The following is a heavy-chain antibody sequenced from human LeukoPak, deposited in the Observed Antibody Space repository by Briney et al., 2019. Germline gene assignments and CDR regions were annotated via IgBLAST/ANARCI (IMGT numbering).Heavy chain of an antibody. J-gene: IGHJ3*02. CDR2: INHSGST. Sequence: SETLSLTCAVYGGSFSGYYWSWIRQPPGKGPEWIGEINHSGSTNYNPSLKSRVTISVDTSKNQFSLKLSSVTAADTAVYYCAREASPRAFDIWGQGTMVTVSS. V-gene: IGHV4-34*01. CDR1: GGSFSGYY. CDR3: AREASPRAFDI.